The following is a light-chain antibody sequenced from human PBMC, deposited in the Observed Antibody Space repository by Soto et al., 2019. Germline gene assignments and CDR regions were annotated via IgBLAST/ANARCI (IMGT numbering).Light chain of an antibody. CDR3: GTWENSLTAGKV. V-gene: IGLV1-51*01. CDR1: GSNIGNNY. Sequence: QSVLTQPPSVSAAPGQKVTISCSGSGSNIGNNYVSWYQQFPGTAPKLLIYDNNKRPSGIPDRFSASKSGTSATLGITGLQTGDEAVYYCGTWENSLTAGKVFGGGTKLTVL. CDR2: DNN. J-gene: IGLJ2*01.